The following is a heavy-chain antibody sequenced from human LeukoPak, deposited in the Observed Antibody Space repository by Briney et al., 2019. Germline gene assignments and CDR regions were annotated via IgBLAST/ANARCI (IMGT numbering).Heavy chain of an antibody. D-gene: IGHD6-6*01. CDR3: ARKTAARRTSEFDY. Sequence: GASVKVSCTASGYTFTGYNIHWVRQAPGQGPEWMGWINPNSGGTKYAQKFQGRVSMTRDTSISTAYMELSSLGSDDTAVFYCARKTAARRTSEFDYWGQGTPVTVSS. CDR1: GYTFTGYN. V-gene: IGHV1-2*02. CDR2: INPNSGGT. J-gene: IGHJ4*02.